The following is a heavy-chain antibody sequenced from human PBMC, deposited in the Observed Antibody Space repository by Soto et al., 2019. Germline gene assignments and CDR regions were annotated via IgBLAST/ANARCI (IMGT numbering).Heavy chain of an antibody. CDR1: GFKFSNYA. CDR3: AKDRRAGGNSAFYFDF. V-gene: IGHV3-23*01. J-gene: IGHJ4*02. D-gene: IGHD3-16*01. CDR2: ISATGGGT. Sequence: GGSLRLSCAASGFKFSNYAMSWVRQAPGKGLEWVSLISATGGGTYYADSVKGRFTISRDNSHDTLYPQVHSLTAEDTAVYYCAKDRRAGGNSAFYFDFSGQGAQFTVSS.